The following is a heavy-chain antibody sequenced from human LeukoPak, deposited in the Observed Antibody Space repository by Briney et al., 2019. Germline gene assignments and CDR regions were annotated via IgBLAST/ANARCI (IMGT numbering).Heavy chain of an antibody. J-gene: IGHJ4*02. D-gene: IGHD2-21*01. CDR2: ISYDGSNK. CDR1: GFTFSSYG. CDR3: AKSGNIPFYY. Sequence: RSLRLSCAASGFTFSSYGMHWVRQAPGKGLEWVAVISYDGSNKYYADSVKGRFTISRDNSKNTLYLQMNSLRTEDTAVYYCAKSGNIPFYYWGQGTLVTVSS. V-gene: IGHV3-30*18.